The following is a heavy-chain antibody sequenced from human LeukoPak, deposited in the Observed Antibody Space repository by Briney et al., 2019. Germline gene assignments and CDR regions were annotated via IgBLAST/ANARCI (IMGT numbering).Heavy chain of an antibody. V-gene: IGHV4-39*07. CDR2: IYYSGST. J-gene: IGHJ4*02. D-gene: IGHD3-22*01. Sequence: SETLSLTCTVSGGSLSSNGYYWGWIRQPPGRGLEWIGSIYYSGSTYYNPSLKSRVTISVDTSKNQFSLKLSSVTAADTAVYYCARASGYYYADFDYWGQGTLATVSS. CDR1: GGSLSSNGYY. CDR3: ARASGYYYADFDY.